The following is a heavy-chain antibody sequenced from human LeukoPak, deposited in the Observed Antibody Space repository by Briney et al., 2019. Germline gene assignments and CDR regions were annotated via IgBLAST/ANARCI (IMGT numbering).Heavy chain of an antibody. Sequence: SETLSLTCTVSGGSISRSNNYWGWVRQPPGKGLEWIGSIHYSGTTYYNPSLRSRVTISVDTSKNQFSLKLSSMTATDTAVYYCARHEEEDGYNAKTIDYWGQGTLVTVSS. V-gene: IGHV4-39*01. CDR2: IHYSGTT. CDR1: GGSISRSNNY. J-gene: IGHJ4*02. D-gene: IGHD5-24*01. CDR3: ARHEEEDGYNAKTIDY.